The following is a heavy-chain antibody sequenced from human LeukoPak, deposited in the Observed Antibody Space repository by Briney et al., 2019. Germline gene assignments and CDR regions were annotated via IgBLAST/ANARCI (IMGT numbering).Heavy chain of an antibody. CDR2: LYSGSST. CDR1: GFSVSTNY. Sequence: PGGSLTLSCAAPGFSVSTNYMNWVRQAPGKGLEWVSILYSGSSTYYTDSVKGRFTISRDNSRNTLYLHMTNLRAEDTAVYYCARVGDHYHWYLDLWGRGSLLTVSS. V-gene: IGHV3-53*01. D-gene: IGHD3-10*01. J-gene: IGHJ2*01. CDR3: ARVGDHYHWYLDL.